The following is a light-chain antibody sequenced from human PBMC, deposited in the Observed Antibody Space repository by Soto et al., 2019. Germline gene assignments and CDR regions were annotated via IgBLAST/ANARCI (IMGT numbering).Light chain of an antibody. Sequence: QSVLTQPASVSGSPGQSIAISCTGTSGDVGGYDYVSWYQQHPDKAPKLMIYEVTKRPSWVSNRFSGSKSGTTAPLTISGLQPEDEADYYCSSHTSGSTRVFGSGTTVTVL. CDR2: EVT. CDR3: SSHTSGSTRV. CDR1: SGDVGGYDY. J-gene: IGLJ1*01. V-gene: IGLV2-14*01.